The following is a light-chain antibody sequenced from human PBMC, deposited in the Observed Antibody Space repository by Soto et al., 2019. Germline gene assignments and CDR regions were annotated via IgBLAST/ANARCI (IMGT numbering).Light chain of an antibody. CDR1: QSVSSN. CDR3: QQYNNWSPWT. V-gene: IGKV3-15*01. J-gene: IGKJ1*01. Sequence: EIVMTQSPATLSVSPGERATLSCRASQSVSSNLAWYQQKPGQAPRLLIYGASTRTTGIPARFSGSGSGTEFTLSVSSLQSEDFAVCYCQQYNNWSPWTFGQGTKVEIK. CDR2: GAS.